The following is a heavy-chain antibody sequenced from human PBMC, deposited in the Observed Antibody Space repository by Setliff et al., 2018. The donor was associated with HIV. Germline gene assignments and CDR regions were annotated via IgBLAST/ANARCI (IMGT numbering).Heavy chain of an antibody. CDR1: SDSISSRSDF. CDR3: ARQIASGYWAFDS. V-gene: IGHV4-39*01. CDR2: IYHTGQT. J-gene: IGHJ4*02. D-gene: IGHD3-3*01. Sequence: SETPSLTCTVSSDSISSRSDFWWGWIRQPPGKGLEWIGSIYHTGQTYDNPSVKSRLTISVDTDENQFSLKLRSVTAAETAVYYCARQIASGYWAFDSWGQGTLVTVS.